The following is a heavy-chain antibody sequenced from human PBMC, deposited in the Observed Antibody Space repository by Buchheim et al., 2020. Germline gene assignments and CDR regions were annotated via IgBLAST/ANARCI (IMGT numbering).Heavy chain of an antibody. J-gene: IGHJ4*02. V-gene: IGHV3-30-3*01. Sequence: QVQLVESGGGVVQPGRSLRLSCAASEFTFSTYAMHWVRQAPGKGLEWVAVISYDGSNKYYADSVKGRFTISRDNSKNTLYLQMNSLRAEDTAVYYCARTPGWGQYYFDYWGQGTL. CDR2: ISYDGSNK. CDR3: ARTPGWGQYYFDY. D-gene: IGHD2-21*02. CDR1: EFTFSTYA.